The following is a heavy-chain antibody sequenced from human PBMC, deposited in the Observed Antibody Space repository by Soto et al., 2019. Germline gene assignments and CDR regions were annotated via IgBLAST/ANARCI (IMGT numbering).Heavy chain of an antibody. Sequence: QVRLVLSGDELKKPGASMKVSCKASGYAFGDHGISWVRQAPGQGLEWIGWISAYNGNTNYAQKFQGRVTVTTDASTATAYMEVRSLTSDDTAVYYCARDHRYSSSFFDSWSQGTLITVSS. D-gene: IGHD6-6*01. CDR1: GYAFGDHG. CDR2: ISAYNGNT. CDR3: ARDHRYSSSFFDS. V-gene: IGHV1-18*04. J-gene: IGHJ4*02.